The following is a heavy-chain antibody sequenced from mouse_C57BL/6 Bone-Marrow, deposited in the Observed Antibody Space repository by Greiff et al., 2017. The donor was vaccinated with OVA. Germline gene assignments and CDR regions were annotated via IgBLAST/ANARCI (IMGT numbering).Heavy chain of an antibody. CDR3: ARHEEGDYDVYYAMDY. CDR2: FYPGSGSI. J-gene: IGHJ4*01. V-gene: IGHV1-62-2*01. CDR1: GYTFTEYT. D-gene: IGHD2-4*01. Sequence: VQLVESGAELVKPGASVKLSCKASGYTFTEYTIHWVKQRSGQGLEWIGWFYPGSGSIKYNEKFKDKATLTADKSSSTVYMELSRLTSEDSAVYFCARHEEGDYDVYYAMDYWGQGTSVTVSS.